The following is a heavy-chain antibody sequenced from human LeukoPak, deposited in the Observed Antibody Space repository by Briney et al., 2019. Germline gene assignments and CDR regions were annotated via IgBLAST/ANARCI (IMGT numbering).Heavy chain of an antibody. Sequence: PQTLSLTCTLSGGSLSSSSYYWGWFRQPPGKGLEWIGSIYYSESTNYNPSLKIRGTISVDTSKNQCSLKLSSVTAADTAVYYCAMERYSSSWYDNWFDPWGQGTLVTVSS. CDR2: IYYSEST. D-gene: IGHD6-13*01. J-gene: IGHJ5*02. CDR1: GGSLSSSSYY. V-gene: IGHV4-39*01. CDR3: AMERYSSSWYDNWFDP.